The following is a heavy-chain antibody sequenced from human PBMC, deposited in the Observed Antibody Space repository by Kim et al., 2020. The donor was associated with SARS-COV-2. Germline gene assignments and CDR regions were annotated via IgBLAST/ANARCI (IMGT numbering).Heavy chain of an antibody. J-gene: IGHJ6*02. V-gene: IGHV3-11*01. Sequence: GGSLRLSCAASGFTFSDYYMSWIRQAPGKGLEWVSYISSSGSTIYYADSVKGRFTISRDNAKNSLYLQMNSLRAEDTAVYYCARVRGAAGHFYYYYYGMDVWGQGTPVTVSS. CDR3: ARVRGAAGHFYYYYYGMDV. D-gene: IGHD6-13*01. CDR2: ISSSGSTI. CDR1: GFTFSDYY.